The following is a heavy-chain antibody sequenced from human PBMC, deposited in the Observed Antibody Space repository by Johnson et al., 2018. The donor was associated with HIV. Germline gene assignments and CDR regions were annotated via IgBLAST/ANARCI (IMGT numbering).Heavy chain of an antibody. CDR2: IWYDGSNK. V-gene: IGHV3-33*01. D-gene: IGHD3-22*01. Sequence: QVQLVESGGGVVQPGRSLRLSCAASGFTFSSYGMHWVRQAPGKGLEWVAVIWYDGSNKYYADSVKGRFTISRDNSKNTLYLQVNSLRAEDTAVYYCARDLYYYDTSGYYLNGPDAFDIWGQGTMVTVSS. J-gene: IGHJ3*02. CDR1: GFTFSSYG. CDR3: ARDLYYYDTSGYYLNGPDAFDI.